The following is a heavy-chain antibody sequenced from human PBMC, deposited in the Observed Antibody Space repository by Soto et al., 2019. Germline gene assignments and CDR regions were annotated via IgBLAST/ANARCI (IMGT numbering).Heavy chain of an antibody. V-gene: IGHV4-31*03. CDR3: ARELRFGEDYYGMDV. J-gene: IGHJ6*02. CDR2: IYYSGST. D-gene: IGHD3-10*01. CDR1: GGSISSINDY. Sequence: SETLSLTSTVSGGSISSINDYRGCIRKPPWKGMEWIGYIYYSGSTYYNPSLKSRVTISVDTSKNQFSLKLSSVTAADTAVYYCARELRFGEDYYGMDVWGQGTTVTAP.